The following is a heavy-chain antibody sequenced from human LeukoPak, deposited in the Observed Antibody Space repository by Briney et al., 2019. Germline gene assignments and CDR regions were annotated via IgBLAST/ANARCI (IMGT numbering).Heavy chain of an antibody. CDR3: ASLYCSGGSCPDY. CDR2: IYPGDSDT. V-gene: IGHV5-51*01. J-gene: IGHJ4*02. Sequence: KVSCKASGYTFTSYWIGWVRQMPGKGLEWMGIIYPGDSDTRYSPSFQGQVTISADKSISTAYLQWSSLKASDTAMYYCASLYCSGGSCPDYWGQGTLVTVSS. CDR1: GYTFTSYW. D-gene: IGHD2-15*01.